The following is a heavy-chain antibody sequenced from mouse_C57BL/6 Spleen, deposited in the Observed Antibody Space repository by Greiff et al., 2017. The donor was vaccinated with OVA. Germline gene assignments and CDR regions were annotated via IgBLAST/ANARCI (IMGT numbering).Heavy chain of an antibody. D-gene: IGHD2-3*01. V-gene: IGHV1-20*01. J-gene: IGHJ2*01. CDR1: GYSFTGYF. Sequence: EVQVVESGPELVKPGDSVKISCKASGYSFTGYFMNWVMQSHGKSLEWIGRINPYNGDTFYNQKFKGKATLTVDKSSSTAHMELRSLTSEDSAVYYCARSGNYDDFDYWGQGTTLTVSS. CDR2: INPYNGDT. CDR3: ARSGNYDDFDY.